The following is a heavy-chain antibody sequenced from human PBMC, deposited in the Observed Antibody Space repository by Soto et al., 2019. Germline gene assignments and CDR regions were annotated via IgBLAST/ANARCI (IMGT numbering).Heavy chain of an antibody. CDR2: FDPEDGET. V-gene: IGHV1-24*01. J-gene: IGHJ6*03. CDR1: GYTLTELS. CDR3: ATGFGGVCSSTSCFPPERQRSYVHYYYYYMDV. Sequence: ASVKVSCKVSGYTLTELSMHWVRQAPGKGLEWMGGFDPEDGETIYAQKFQGRVTMTEDTSTDTAYMELSSLRSEDTAVYYCATGFGGVCSSTSCFPPERQRSYVHYYYYYMDVWGKGTTVTVSS. D-gene: IGHD2-2*01.